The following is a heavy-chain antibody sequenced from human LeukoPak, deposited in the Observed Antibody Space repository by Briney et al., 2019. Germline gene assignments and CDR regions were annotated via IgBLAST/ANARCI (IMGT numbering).Heavy chain of an antibody. V-gene: IGHV3-21*01. CDR1: GFTFSSYS. Sequence: GGSLRLSCAASGFTFSSYSMNWVRQAPGKGLEWVSSISSSSSYIYYADSVKGRFTISRDNAKNSLYLQMDSLRAEDTAVYYCARDPRYSSSSDFYFDYWGQGTLVTVSS. D-gene: IGHD6-6*01. J-gene: IGHJ4*02. CDR3: ARDPRYSSSSDFYFDY. CDR2: ISSSSSYI.